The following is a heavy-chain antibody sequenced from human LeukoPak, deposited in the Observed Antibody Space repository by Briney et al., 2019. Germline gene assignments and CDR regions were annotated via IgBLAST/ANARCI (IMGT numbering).Heavy chain of an antibody. Sequence: GGSLRLSCAASGFTVSSNYMSWVRQAPGKGLEWVSAISGSGGSTYYADSVKGRFTISRDNSKNTLYLQMNSLRAEVTAVYYCARGHKYPINWFDPWGQGTLVTVSS. D-gene: IGHD2-2*02. V-gene: IGHV3-23*01. CDR1: GFTVSSNY. J-gene: IGHJ5*02. CDR3: ARGHKYPINWFDP. CDR2: ISGSGGST.